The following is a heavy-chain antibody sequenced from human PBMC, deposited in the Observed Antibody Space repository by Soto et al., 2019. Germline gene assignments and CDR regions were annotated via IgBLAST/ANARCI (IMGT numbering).Heavy chain of an antibody. V-gene: IGHV4-38-2*01. D-gene: IGHD1-26*01. J-gene: IGHJ4*02. CDR1: GYSISSGYY. CDR3: ARGLPPGGGNNFDY. CDR2: IYHSGST. Sequence: SETLSLTCAVSGYSISSGYYWGWIRQPPGKGLEWIGSIYHSGSTYYNPSLKSRVTISVDTSKNQFSLKLSSVTAADTAVYYCARGLPPGGGNNFDYRGQVTLVTVSS.